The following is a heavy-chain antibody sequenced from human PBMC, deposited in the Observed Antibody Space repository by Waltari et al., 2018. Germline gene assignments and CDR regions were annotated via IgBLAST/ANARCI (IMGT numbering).Heavy chain of an antibody. V-gene: IGHV4-39*07. J-gene: IGHJ6*03. CDR3: TRGGVPAPETSDYYMDV. CDR1: GGSISVITNY. CDR2: VYYSGNT. Sequence: QLQLQESGPGLVKPSETLSLTCTVPGGSISVITNYWGWVRQPPGKGLEWIGNVYYSGNTYSNPSLKSRVTMSVDTSKNQFSLKLTSTTAADTAVYYCTRGGVPAPETSDYYMDVWGGGTTVTISS. D-gene: IGHD2-2*01.